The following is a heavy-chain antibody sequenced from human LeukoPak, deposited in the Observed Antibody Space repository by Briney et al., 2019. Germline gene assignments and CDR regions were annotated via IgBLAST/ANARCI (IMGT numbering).Heavy chain of an antibody. CDR1: GFTFSGYW. Sequence: GGSLRLSCAASGFTFSGYWMSWVRQAPGQGPEWVSFISTSRSYIYYADSVKGRFTISRDNAKNSLYLQMNSLRAEDTAVYYCARDGDYYGSGSYRDGFDIWGQGTMVTVSS. CDR2: ISTSRSYI. CDR3: ARDGDYYGSGSYRDGFDI. J-gene: IGHJ3*02. D-gene: IGHD3-10*01. V-gene: IGHV3-21*01.